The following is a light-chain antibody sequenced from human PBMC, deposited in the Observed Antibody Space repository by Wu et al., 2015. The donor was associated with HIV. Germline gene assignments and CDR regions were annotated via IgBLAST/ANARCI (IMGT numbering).Light chain of an antibody. J-gene: IGKJ3*01. CDR1: QSVSSY. V-gene: IGKV3-20*01. Sequence: EIVLTQSPATLSLSPGERATLSCRASQSVSSYLAWYQQKPGQAPRLLVYDASNRATGIPDRFSGSGSGTDFTLTISRLEPEDFAVYYCQQYGSSPPWFTFGPGTKVDIK. CDR3: QQYGSSPPWFT. CDR2: DAS.